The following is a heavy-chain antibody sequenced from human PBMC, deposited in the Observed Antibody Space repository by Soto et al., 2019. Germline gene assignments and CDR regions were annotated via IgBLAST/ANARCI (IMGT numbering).Heavy chain of an antibody. CDR1: GYTFTSYY. V-gene: IGHV1-46*01. D-gene: IGHD6-19*01. CDR3: AGKNPPSVAGTGYYYYGMDV. CDR2: INPSGGST. J-gene: IGHJ6*02. Sequence: ASVKVSCKASGYTFTSYYMHWVRQAPGQGLEWMGIINPSGGSTSYAQKFQGRVTMTRDTSTSTVYMELSSLRSEDTAVYYCAGKNPPSVAGTGYYYYGMDVWGQGTTVTVSS.